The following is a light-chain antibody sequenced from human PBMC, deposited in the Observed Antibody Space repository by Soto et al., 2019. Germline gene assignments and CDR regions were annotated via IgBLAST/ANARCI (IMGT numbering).Light chain of an antibody. CDR2: GAS. Sequence: EIVLTKSPGTLSLSPGEIATLSCRASQSVSSSYLAWYQHKPGQAPRLLIYGASSRATGIPDRFSGSGSGTDFTLTISRLEPEDFAVYYCQQYGSSHWTFGQATKGETK. J-gene: IGKJ1*01. V-gene: IGKV3-20*01. CDR1: QSVSSSY. CDR3: QQYGSSHWT.